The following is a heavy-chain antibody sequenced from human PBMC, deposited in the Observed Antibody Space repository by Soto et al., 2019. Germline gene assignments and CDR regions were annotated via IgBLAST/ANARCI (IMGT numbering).Heavy chain of an antibody. V-gene: IGHV1-3*01. CDR1: GYTFTSYA. J-gene: IGHJ4*02. Sequence: ASVKVSCKASGYTFTSYAMHWVRQAPGQRLEWMGWINAGNGNTKYSQKFQGRVTITRDTSASTTYMELSSLRSEDTAVYYCARGTRITMVRGVMWFDYWGQGTLVTVSS. CDR2: INAGNGNT. CDR3: ARGTRITMVRGVMWFDY. D-gene: IGHD3-10*01.